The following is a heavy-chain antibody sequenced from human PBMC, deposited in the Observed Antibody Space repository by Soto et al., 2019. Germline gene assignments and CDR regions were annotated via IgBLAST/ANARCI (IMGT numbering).Heavy chain of an antibody. J-gene: IGHJ6*02. CDR1: GYTFTSYG. CDR2: ISAYNGNT. V-gene: IGHV1-18*01. CDR3: ARDFARGYSYGTYYYGMDV. D-gene: IGHD5-18*01. Sequence: ASVKVSCKASGYTFTSYGISWVRQAPGQGLEWMGWISAYNGNTNYAQKLQGRVTMTTDTSTSTAYMELRSLRSDDTAVYYCARDFARGYSYGTYYYGMDVWGQGTTVNVSS.